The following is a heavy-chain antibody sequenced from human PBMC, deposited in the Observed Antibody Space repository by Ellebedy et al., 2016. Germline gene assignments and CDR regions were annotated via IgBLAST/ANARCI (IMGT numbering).Heavy chain of an antibody. CDR3: ARGEGIAARGWRMYYFDY. CDR1: GGTFSSYA. Sequence: ASVKVSCXASGGTFSSYAISWVRQAPGQGLEWMGWISAYNGNTNYAQKLQGRVTMTTDTSTSTAYMELSRLRSDDTAVYYCARGEGIAARGWRMYYFDYWGQGTLVTVSS. D-gene: IGHD6-6*01. J-gene: IGHJ4*02. V-gene: IGHV1-18*01. CDR2: ISAYNGNT.